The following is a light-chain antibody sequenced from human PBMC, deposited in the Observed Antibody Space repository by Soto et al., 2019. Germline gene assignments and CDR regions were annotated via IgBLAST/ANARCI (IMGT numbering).Light chain of an antibody. V-gene: IGKV3-20*01. J-gene: IGKJ1*01. Sequence: EIVLTQSPGTLSLSPGERATLSCRASQSVSGGNLAWYQQKPGQAPRLVIYGASTRAPGIPDRFTGRGSGTDFTVTISRLEPEDFAVYYWQQYDRSPWTFGQGTKVEIK. CDR3: QQYDRSPWT. CDR1: QSVSGGN. CDR2: GAS.